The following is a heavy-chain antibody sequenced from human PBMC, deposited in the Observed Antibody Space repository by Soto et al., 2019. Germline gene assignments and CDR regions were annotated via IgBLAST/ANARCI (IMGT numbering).Heavy chain of an antibody. J-gene: IGHJ4*02. CDR3: VSDPQRNDY. CDR2: ISANSGNT. D-gene: IGHD6-25*01. CDR1: GYSFTSYG. V-gene: IGHV1-18*04. Sequence: QVQLVQSGPEVKKPGASVKVSCKASGYSFTSYGVSWVRQAPGQGLEWMGWISANSGNTDYAQKFRGRVTTTTQTSTSTAYMDLRSLRSDDTAVYYCVSDPQRNDYWGQGTLVTVSS.